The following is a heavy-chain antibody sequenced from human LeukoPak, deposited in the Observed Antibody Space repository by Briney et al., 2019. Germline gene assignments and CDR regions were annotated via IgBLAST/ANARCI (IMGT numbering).Heavy chain of an antibody. Sequence: PGGSLRLSCAASGFTFSSYGMHWVRQAPGKGLEWVAFIRCDGSNKYYADSVKGRFTISRDNSKNTLYLQMNSLRAEDTAVYYCAKICLGGDYYDSSGYYNNNAFDIWGQGTMVTVSS. CDR2: IRCDGSNK. V-gene: IGHV3-30*02. CDR3: AKICLGGDYYDSSGYYNNNAFDI. CDR1: GFTFSSYG. J-gene: IGHJ3*02. D-gene: IGHD3-22*01.